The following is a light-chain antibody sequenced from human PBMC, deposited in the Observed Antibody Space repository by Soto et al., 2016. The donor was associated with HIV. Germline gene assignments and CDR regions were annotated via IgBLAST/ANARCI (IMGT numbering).Light chain of an antibody. V-gene: IGLV3-1*01. CDR3: EAWDRNIVI. CDR1: KLGDKY. CDR2: EDK. Sequence: SYELTQPPSVSVSPGQTVAITCSGDKLGDKYASWYHQRPGQSPVLVIYEDKTRPSGIPVRFSGSNSGNTATLTISEIQAVDEGDYYCEAWDRNIVIFGGGTRLNVL. J-gene: IGLJ2*01.